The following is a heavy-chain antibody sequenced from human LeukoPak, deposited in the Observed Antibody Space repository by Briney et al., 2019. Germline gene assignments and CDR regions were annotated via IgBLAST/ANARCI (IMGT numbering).Heavy chain of an antibody. CDR1: GGSFSGYY. CDR3: ARKSVDTAMVTALSR. CDR2: INHSGST. D-gene: IGHD5-18*01. V-gene: IGHV4-34*01. Sequence: PSETLSLTCAVYGGSFSGYYWSWIRQPPGKGLEWIGEINHSGSTNYNPSLKSRVTISVDTSKNQFSLKLSSVTAADTAVYYCARKSVDTAMVTALSRWGQGTLVTVSS. J-gene: IGHJ4*02.